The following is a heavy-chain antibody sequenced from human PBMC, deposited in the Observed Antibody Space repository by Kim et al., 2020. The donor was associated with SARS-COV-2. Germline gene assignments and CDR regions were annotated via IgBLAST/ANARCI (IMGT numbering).Heavy chain of an antibody. CDR2: ISGSGGST. Sequence: GGSLRLSCAASGFTFSSYAMSWVRQAPGKGLEWVSAISGSGGSTYYADSVKGRFTISRDNSKNTLYLQMNSLRAEDTAVYYCAKCPPYDFWGCDAFDIWGQGTMVTVSS. D-gene: IGHD3-3*01. J-gene: IGHJ3*02. CDR3: AKCPPYDFWGCDAFDI. V-gene: IGHV3-23*01. CDR1: GFTFSSYA.